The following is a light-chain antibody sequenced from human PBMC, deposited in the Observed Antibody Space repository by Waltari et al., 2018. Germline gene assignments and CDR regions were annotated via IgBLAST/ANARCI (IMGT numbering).Light chain of an antibody. Sequence: DIQMTQSPSSLSASVGDRVTTTCRASKGIRSWLAWYQQKPGKAPKLLIYKASSLQSGVPSRFSGSGSGTDFTLTISSLQPEDFATYYCQQYNSAPPYSFGQGTKVEIK. CDR3: QQYNSAPPYS. V-gene: IGKV1-12*01. J-gene: IGKJ2*03. CDR1: KGIRSW. CDR2: KAS.